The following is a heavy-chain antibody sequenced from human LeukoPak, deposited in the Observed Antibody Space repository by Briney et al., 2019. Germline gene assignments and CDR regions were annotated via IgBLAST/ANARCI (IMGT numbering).Heavy chain of an antibody. CDR2: IYHSGST. D-gene: IGHD3-16*01. Sequence: PSQTLSLTCAVSGGSISSGGYSWSWIRQPPGKGLEWIGYIYHSGSTYYNPSLKSRVTISVDRSKNQFSLKLSSVTAADTAVYYCARVGAWFDPWGQGTLVTVSS. CDR3: ARVGAWFDP. V-gene: IGHV4-30-2*01. CDR1: GGSISSGGYS. J-gene: IGHJ5*02.